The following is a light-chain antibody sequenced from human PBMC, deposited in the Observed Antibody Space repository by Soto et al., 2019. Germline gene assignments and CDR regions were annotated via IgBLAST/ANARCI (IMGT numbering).Light chain of an antibody. Sequence: EIVLTQSPGTLSLSPGKGATLSCRAGQSVSSSQLAWYQQKPGKPPRLLVYGASSRATGIPDRLSGSGAGTDFTLTISRLEPEYFAVYYCQEYGNSRTFGQGTKVDI. CDR1: QSVSSSQ. CDR3: QEYGNSRT. V-gene: IGKV3-20*01. J-gene: IGKJ1*01. CDR2: GAS.